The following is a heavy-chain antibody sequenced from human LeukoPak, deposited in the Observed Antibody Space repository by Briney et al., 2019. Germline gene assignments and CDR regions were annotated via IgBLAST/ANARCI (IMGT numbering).Heavy chain of an antibody. CDR1: GFTFSSYG. CDR3: AKDRHQYYDFWSGPLNY. V-gene: IGHV3-30*02. CDR2: IRYDGSNK. J-gene: IGHJ4*02. Sequence: GGSLRLSCAASGFTFSSYGMHWVRQAPGKGLEWVAFIRYDGSNKYYADSVKGRFTISRDNSKNTLYLQMNSLRAEDTAVYYCAKDRHQYYDFWSGPLNYWGQGTLVTVSS. D-gene: IGHD3-3*01.